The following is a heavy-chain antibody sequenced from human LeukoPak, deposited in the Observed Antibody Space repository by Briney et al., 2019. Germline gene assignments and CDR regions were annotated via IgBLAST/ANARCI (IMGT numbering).Heavy chain of an antibody. D-gene: IGHD6-6*01. V-gene: IGHV1-2*02. Sequence: ASVKVSCKASGYTFTGYYMHWVRQAPGQGLEWMGWINPNSGGTNYAQKFQGRVTMTRDTSISTAYMELSRLRSEDTAVYYCVRGPPRQLVAFDYWGQGTLVTVSS. CDR3: VRGPPRQLVAFDY. CDR2: INPNSGGT. J-gene: IGHJ4*02. CDR1: GYTFTGYY.